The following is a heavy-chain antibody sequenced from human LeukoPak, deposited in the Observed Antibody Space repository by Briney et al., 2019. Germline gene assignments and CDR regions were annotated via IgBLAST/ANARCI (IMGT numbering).Heavy chain of an antibody. J-gene: IGHJ4*02. Sequence: GGSLRLSCAASGFSFISCGMHWVRQAPGKGLEWVGVISDDGRNKKYADSVKGRFTISRDNSKDTLYLQMNSLRDEDTAVYYCAKRPSDYGDYVTYFDYWGQGTLVTVSS. V-gene: IGHV3-30*18. CDR1: GFSFISCG. D-gene: IGHD4-17*01. CDR3: AKRPSDYGDYVTYFDY. CDR2: ISDDGRNK.